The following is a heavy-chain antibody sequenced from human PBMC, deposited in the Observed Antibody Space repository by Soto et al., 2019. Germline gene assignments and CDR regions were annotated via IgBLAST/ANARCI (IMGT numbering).Heavy chain of an antibody. CDR2: INHTGGT. V-gene: IGHV4-34*01. J-gene: IGHJ5*02. CDR3: ATRITVFGLLIPPFDP. D-gene: IGHD3-3*01. Sequence: SETLSLTCAVYGGSVNGYYWNWIRQPPGKGLGWIGEINHTGGTHYNPSLKSRVTMSVDTSKNEFSLRLSSVTAAATAIYYCATRITVFGLLIPPFDPWGQGTQVTVSS. CDR1: GGSVNGYY.